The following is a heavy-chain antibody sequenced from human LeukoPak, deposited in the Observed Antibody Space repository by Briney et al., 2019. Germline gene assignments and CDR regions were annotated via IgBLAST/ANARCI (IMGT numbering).Heavy chain of an antibody. CDR3: AREGSTTVTTMDY. D-gene: IGHD4-17*01. CDR1: GYTFTGYY. J-gene: IGHJ4*02. Sequence: ASVKVSCKASGYTFTGYYMHWVRQAPGQGLEWMGWINPNSGGTNYAQKFQGRVTMTRNTSISTAYMELSSLRSEDTAVYYCAREGSTTVTTMDYWGQGTPVTVSS. V-gene: IGHV1-2*02. CDR2: INPNSGGT.